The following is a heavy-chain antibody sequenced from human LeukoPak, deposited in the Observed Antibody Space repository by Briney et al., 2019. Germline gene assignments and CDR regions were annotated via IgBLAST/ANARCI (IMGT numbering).Heavy chain of an antibody. CDR1: GDSISSGIYY. V-gene: IGHV4-61*02. Sequence: PSQTLSLTCSVSGDSISSGIYYWRWIRQPAGKGLEWIGRIHTSGSTNYNPSLKSRVTISVDTSKNQFSLKLSSVTAADTAVYYCARQYRHIVGAADEFDYWGQGTLVTVSS. D-gene: IGHD1-26*01. J-gene: IGHJ4*02. CDR2: IHTSGST. CDR3: ARQYRHIVGAADEFDY.